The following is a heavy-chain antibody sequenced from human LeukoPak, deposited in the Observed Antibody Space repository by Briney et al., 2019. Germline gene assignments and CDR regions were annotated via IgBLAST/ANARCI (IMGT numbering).Heavy chain of an antibody. D-gene: IGHD2/OR15-2a*01. J-gene: IGHJ3*02. Sequence: SETLPLTCTVSGGSISSGGYYWSWIRQPPGKGLEWIGYIYHSGSTYYNPSLKSRVTISVDRSKNQFSLKLSSVTAADTAVYYCARGSNSDAFDIWGQGTMVTVSS. CDR3: ARGSNSDAFDI. V-gene: IGHV4-30-2*01. CDR1: GGSISSGGYY. CDR2: IYHSGST.